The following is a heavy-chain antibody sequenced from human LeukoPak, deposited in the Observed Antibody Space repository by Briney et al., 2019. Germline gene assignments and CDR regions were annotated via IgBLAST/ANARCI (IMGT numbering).Heavy chain of an antibody. CDR2: ISYDGSYK. D-gene: IGHD5-18*01. CDR1: GFTFSSFG. CDR3: AEDSEGYTYGLDGMDV. J-gene: IGHJ6*02. Sequence: GGSLRLSCAASGFTFSSFGMHWVRQAPGKGLEWVALISYDGSYKYFADSVKGRFTISRDNSKNTLYLQMNSLRAEDTAVYYCAEDSEGYTYGLDGMDVWGQGTTVTVSS. V-gene: IGHV3-30*18.